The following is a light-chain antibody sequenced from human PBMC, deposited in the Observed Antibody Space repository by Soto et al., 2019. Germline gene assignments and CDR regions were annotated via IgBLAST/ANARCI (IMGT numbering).Light chain of an antibody. J-gene: IGKJ5*01. V-gene: IGKV4-1*01. CDR3: QQRSNWPT. Sequence: DIVLTQSPDSLAVSMGERATINCTSSHNILYKSNNKNHLAWYQQKPGQPPQLIIYWASTRESGVPERFSGSGSGTEFTLTINSLQPEDFAVYYCQQRSNWPTFGQGTRLEI. CDR2: WAS. CDR1: HNILYKSNNKNH.